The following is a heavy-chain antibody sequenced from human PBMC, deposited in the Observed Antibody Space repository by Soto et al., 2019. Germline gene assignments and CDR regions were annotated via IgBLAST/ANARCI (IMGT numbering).Heavy chain of an antibody. CDR2: IIPILGIA. Sequence: GPPVKVSCKASGGTFSSYTISWVRQAPGQGLEWMGRIIPILGIANYAQKFQGRVTITADKSTSTAYMELSSLRSEDTAVYYCAREYDSSGYYPLPRAAGIDWFDPWGQGTLVTVSS. J-gene: IGHJ5*02. D-gene: IGHD3-22*01. CDR3: AREYDSSGYYPLPRAAGIDWFDP. CDR1: GGTFSSYT. V-gene: IGHV1-69*04.